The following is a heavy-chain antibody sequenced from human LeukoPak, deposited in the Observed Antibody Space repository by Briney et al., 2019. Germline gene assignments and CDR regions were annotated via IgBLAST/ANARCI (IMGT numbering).Heavy chain of an antibody. Sequence: GASVKVSCKASGGTFSSYAISWVRQAPGQGLEWMGRIIPIPGIANYAQKFQGRVTITADKSTSTAYMELSSLRSEDTAVYYCARELTDYYFDYWGQGTLVTVSS. CDR3: ARELTDYYFDY. CDR2: IIPIPGIA. V-gene: IGHV1-69*04. CDR1: GGTFSSYA. D-gene: IGHD4/OR15-4a*01. J-gene: IGHJ4*02.